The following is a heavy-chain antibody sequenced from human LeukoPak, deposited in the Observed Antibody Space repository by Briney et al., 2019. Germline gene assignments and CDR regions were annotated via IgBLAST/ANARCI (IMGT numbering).Heavy chain of an antibody. V-gene: IGHV3-48*01. Sequence: GGSLRLSCSASGFIFDSCGVNWVRQAPGSGLQWVAYISAGSSNTFYADSVKGRFTISRDDADNFLHLQMNSLSAEDTAVYYCARSAVQANTPFYFDFWGQGALVTVSS. CDR3: ARSAVQANTPFYFDF. D-gene: IGHD1-26*01. CDR2: ISAGSSNT. J-gene: IGHJ4*02. CDR1: GFIFDSCG.